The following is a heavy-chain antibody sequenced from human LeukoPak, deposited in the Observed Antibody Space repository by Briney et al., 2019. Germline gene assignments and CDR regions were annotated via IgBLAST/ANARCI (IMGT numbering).Heavy chain of an antibody. V-gene: IGHV4-59*08. CDR2: IHNSGRT. CDR3: ARVYTVMGATTVDHYHYYMDV. D-gene: IGHD5-18*01. J-gene: IGHJ6*03. CDR1: GGSISSYY. Sequence: SETLSLTCTLSGGSISSYYWSWNRQPPGKGLEWLAYIHNSGRTNYNPSLKSRLTISLDTSKNQFSLNVRSVTAADTAIYYCARVYTVMGATTVDHYHYYMDVWGKGTTVTVSS.